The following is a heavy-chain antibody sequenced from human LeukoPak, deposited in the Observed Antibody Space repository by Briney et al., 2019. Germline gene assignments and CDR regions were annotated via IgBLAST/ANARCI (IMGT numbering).Heavy chain of an antibody. D-gene: IGHD2-21*02. CDR2: IYYSGST. CDR3: ARGRTAFDP. Sequence: SETLSLTCTVSGGSISSSSHYWGWLRQPPGKGLEWIANIYYSGSTYYNPSLKSRVAISVDTSKNQFSLKLSSVTAADTAVYYCARGRTAFDPWGQGTLVTVSS. J-gene: IGHJ5*02. CDR1: GGSISSSSHY. V-gene: IGHV4-39*01.